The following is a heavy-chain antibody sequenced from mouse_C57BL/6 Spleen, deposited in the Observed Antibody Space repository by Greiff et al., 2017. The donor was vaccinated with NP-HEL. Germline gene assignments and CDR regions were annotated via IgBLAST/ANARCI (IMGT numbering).Heavy chain of an antibody. CDR1: GYTFTDYE. J-gene: IGHJ2*01. V-gene: IGHV1-15*01. CDR3: TRPVTGSWFDY. D-gene: IGHD1-1*02. CDR2: IDPETGGP. Sequence: QVQLQQSGAELVRPGASVTLSCKASGYTFTDYEMHWVKQTPVHGLEWIGAIDPETGGPAYNQKFKGKAILTADKSSSTAYMELRSLTSEDSAVYYCTRPVTGSWFDYWGQGTTLTVSS.